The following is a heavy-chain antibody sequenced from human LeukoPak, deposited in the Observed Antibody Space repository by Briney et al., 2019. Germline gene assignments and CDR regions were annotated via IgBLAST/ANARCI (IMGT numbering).Heavy chain of an antibody. J-gene: IGHJ6*03. CDR2: ISSSSSYI. V-gene: IGHV3-21*01. Sequence: PGGSLRLSCAASGFTFSSYSMNWVRQAPGKGLEWVSSISSSSSYIYYADSVKGRFTISRDNAKNSLYLQMNSLRAEDTAVYYCAREGEQWLLGLHYMDVWGKGTTVTVSS. CDR1: GFTFSSYS. D-gene: IGHD6-19*01. CDR3: AREGEQWLLGLHYMDV.